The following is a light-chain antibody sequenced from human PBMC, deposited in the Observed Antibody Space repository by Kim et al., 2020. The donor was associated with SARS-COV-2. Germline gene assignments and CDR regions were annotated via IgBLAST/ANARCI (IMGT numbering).Light chain of an antibody. CDR1: KLGDKY. V-gene: IGLV3-1*01. CDR2: QDS. Sequence: SYELTQPPSVSVSPGQTASITCSGDKLGDKYACWYQHKPGQSPVLVIYQDSKRPSGIPERFSGSNSGNTATLTISGTQAMDEADYYCQAWDSGTVVFGGGTKLTVL. CDR3: QAWDSGTVV. J-gene: IGLJ2*01.